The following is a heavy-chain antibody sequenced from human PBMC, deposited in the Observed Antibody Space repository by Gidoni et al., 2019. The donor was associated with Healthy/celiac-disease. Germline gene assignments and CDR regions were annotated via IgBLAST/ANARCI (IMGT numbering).Heavy chain of an antibody. V-gene: IGHV1-3*01. Sequence: QVQLVQSGAEVKKPGASVKVSCKASGYTFTSYAMHWVRQAPGQRLEWMGWINAGNGNTKYSQKFQGRVTITRDTSASTAYMELSSLRSEDTAVYYCARAGKYGDYSPPGYWGQGTLVTVSS. CDR2: INAGNGNT. CDR1: GYTFTSYA. J-gene: IGHJ4*02. D-gene: IGHD4-17*01. CDR3: ARAGKYGDYSPPGY.